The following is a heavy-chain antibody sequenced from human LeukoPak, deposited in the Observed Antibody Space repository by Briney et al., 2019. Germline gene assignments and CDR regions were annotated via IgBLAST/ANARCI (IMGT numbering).Heavy chain of an antibody. Sequence: ASVKVSCKASGYTFTSYDINWVRQATGQGLEWMGWMNPNSGNTGYAQKFQGRVTMTRNTSISTAYMELSSLRSEDTAVYYCARGGSTSCEYSDWGQGTLVTASS. V-gene: IGHV1-8*01. CDR2: MNPNSGNT. D-gene: IGHD2-2*01. CDR1: GYTFTSYD. CDR3: ARGGSTSCEYSD. J-gene: IGHJ4*02.